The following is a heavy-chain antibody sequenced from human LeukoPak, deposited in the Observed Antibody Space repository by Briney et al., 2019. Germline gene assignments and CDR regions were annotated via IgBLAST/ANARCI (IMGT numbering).Heavy chain of an antibody. Sequence: GGSLRLSCSASGFTLGSYAMSWVRQPPGRGLEWVSVISAGGGSTFYPDSVKGRFTITRDNSKNTLYLQMNGLIAEGTAVYNCAKWGGGSYYSKHVDSWGQGTLVTVSS. CDR2: ISAGGGST. J-gene: IGHJ4*02. CDR1: GFTLGSYA. D-gene: IGHD3-22*01. V-gene: IGHV3-23*01. CDR3: AKWGGGSYYSKHVDS.